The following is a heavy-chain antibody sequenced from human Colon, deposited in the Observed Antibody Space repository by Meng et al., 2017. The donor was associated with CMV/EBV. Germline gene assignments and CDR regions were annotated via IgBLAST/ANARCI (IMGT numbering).Heavy chain of an antibody. CDR1: GLTFSSQY. J-gene: IGHJ4*02. Sequence: LSCLVSGLTFSSQYMAWVRQAPGKGLVWVSRINVDGSTKSYADSVRGRFTVSRDNAKNTLYLQMNSLRVDDTAVYYCARGGLTSYYPSWGQGTLVTVSS. V-gene: IGHV3-74*01. CDR3: ARGGLTSYYPS. D-gene: IGHD1-26*01. CDR2: INVDGSTK.